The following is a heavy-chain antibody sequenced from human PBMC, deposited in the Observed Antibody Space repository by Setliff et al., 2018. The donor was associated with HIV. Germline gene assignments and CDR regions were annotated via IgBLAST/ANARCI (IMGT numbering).Heavy chain of an antibody. CDR3: ARGLSFYDPGGFDY. V-gene: IGHV4-4*09. CDR2: IYTSGST. CDR1: GGSISSYY. J-gene: IGHJ4*02. Sequence: PSETLSLTCTVSGGSISSYYWSWIRQPPGKGLEWIGYIYTSGSTIYNPSLKSRVTISVDTSKNQFSLKLSSVTAADTAVYYCARGLSFYDPGGFDYWGQGTLVTVSS. D-gene: IGHD3-22*01.